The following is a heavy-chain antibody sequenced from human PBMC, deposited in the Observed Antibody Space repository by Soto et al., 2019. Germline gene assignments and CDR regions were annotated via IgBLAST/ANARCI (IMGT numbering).Heavy chain of an antibody. CDR3: ARIREATMGNYYYGMDV. Sequence: QVTLKESGPVLVKPTETLTLTCTVSGFSLSNARMGVSWIRQPPGKALEWLAHIFSNDEKSYSTSLKSRLTISKDTSKSQVVLTMTNMDPLDTATYYCARIREATMGNYYYGMDVWGQGTTVTVSS. V-gene: IGHV2-26*01. CDR2: IFSNDEK. CDR1: GFSLSNARMG. J-gene: IGHJ6*02. D-gene: IGHD5-12*01.